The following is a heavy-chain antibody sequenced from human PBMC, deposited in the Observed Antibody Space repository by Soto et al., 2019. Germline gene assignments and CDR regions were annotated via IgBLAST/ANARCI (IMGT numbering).Heavy chain of an antibody. J-gene: IGHJ4*02. V-gene: IGHV3-48*03. CDR1: GFTFSSYE. CDR2: ISGSGGTI. Sequence: GGSLRLSCAASGFTFSSYEMNWVRQAPGKGLEWVSYISGSGGTIYYADSVKGRFTISRDNAKNSLYLQMHSLRAEDTDVYFCLRVRLAYGDIDSWGQGTLVTVSS. D-gene: IGHD4-17*01. CDR3: LRVRLAYGDIDS.